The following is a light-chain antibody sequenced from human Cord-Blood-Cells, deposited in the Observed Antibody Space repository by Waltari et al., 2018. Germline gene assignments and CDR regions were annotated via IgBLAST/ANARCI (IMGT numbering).Light chain of an antibody. CDR3: SSYAGSNNLV. Sequence: QSALTQPPSASGSPGQSVTISCTGTSSYVGGYNYVSWYQQHPGKAPKLMIYEVSKRPSGVHVRFSGSKSGNTASLTVSGLQAEDEADYYCSSYAGSNNLVFGGGTKLTVL. V-gene: IGLV2-8*01. J-gene: IGLJ3*02. CDR1: SSYVGGYNY. CDR2: EVS.